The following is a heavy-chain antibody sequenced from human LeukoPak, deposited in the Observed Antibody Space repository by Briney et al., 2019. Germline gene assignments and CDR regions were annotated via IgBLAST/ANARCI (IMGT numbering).Heavy chain of an antibody. CDR3: ARVLSPSQSCDY. CDR2: IWYDGSNK. V-gene: IGHV3-33*01. D-gene: IGHD6-6*01. J-gene: IGHJ4*02. Sequence: GGSLRLSCAASGFTFSSYGMHWVRQAPGKGLEWVAVIWYDGSNKYYADSVKGRFTISRENSKNTLYLQMYILSAEDTAVYCCARVLSPSQSCDYWGEGPVVRVS. CDR1: GFTFSSYG.